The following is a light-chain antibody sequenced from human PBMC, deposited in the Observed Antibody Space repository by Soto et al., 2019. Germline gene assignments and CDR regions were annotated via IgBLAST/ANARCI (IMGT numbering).Light chain of an antibody. CDR3: QKYNWPPFT. CDR1: QGIINS. Sequence: DIQMTQSPSSLAASVGDRVTISCRASQGIINSLAWYQQKPGKAPKLLIYATSTLQSGVSSRFTGSGSGTDFTLTISSLQPEDVATYYCQKYNWPPFTFGPGTKVDI. J-gene: IGKJ3*01. V-gene: IGKV1-27*01. CDR2: ATS.